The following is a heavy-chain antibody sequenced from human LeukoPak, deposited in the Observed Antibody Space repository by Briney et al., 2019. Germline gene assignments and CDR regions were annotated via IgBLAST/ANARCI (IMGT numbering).Heavy chain of an antibody. CDR1: GYTFTSNG. J-gene: IGHJ3*02. V-gene: IGHV1-18*01. CDR3: ARRIVVVPAAKGDAFDI. CDR2: ISAYNGYT. Sequence: ASVKVSCKASGYTFTSNGINWVRQAPGQGLEWMGWISAYNGYTGYAQKLQGRVTMTTDTSTSTAYMELRSLRSDDTAVYYCARRIVVVPAAKGDAFDIWGQGTMVTVSS. D-gene: IGHD2-2*01.